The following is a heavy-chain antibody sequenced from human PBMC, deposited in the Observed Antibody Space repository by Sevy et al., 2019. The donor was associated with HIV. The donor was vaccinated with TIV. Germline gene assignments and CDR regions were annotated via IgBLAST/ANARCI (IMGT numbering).Heavy chain of an antibody. V-gene: IGHV3-43D*03. J-gene: IGHJ6*02. CDR1: GFTFDDYA. D-gene: IGHD6-19*01. CDR2: ISWDGGST. Sequence: GGSLRLSCAASGFTFDDYAMHWVRQAPGKGLEWVSLISWDGGSTYYADSVKGRFTISRDNSKNSLYLQMNSLRAEDTALYYCAKDTGRTIAVAVPISYGMDVWGQGTTVTVSS. CDR3: AKDTGRTIAVAVPISYGMDV.